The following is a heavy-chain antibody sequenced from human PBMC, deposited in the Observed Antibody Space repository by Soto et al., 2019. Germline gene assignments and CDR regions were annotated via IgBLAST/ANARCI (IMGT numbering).Heavy chain of an antibody. CDR3: TRDPVGGNGFEP. CDR1: WYTFTIYV. D-gene: IGHD1-26*01. CDR2: TNPYNGNT. J-gene: IGHJ5*02. V-gene: IGHV1-18*01. Sequence: QVRLVQSGVEVKKPGASVKVSCKASWYTFTIYVITGVRQAPGQGLEWMGWTNPYNGNTNYAQKLQGRVPLTTDTSTTTAYMEPRSLRSDYTAVYYFTRDPVGGNGFEPWGQGTLVTVSS.